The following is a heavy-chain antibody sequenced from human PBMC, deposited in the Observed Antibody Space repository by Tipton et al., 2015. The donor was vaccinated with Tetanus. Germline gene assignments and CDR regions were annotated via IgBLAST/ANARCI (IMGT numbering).Heavy chain of an antibody. Sequence: LRLSCAVKGGSFSGYYWTWIRQAPGKGLEWIGQINHSGGTSYSSSLKSRVTISLDTSKNHFSLPLRSVTAADTAVYFCARERNVGVSVRDGMDVWGQGTTVTVSS. D-gene: IGHD5/OR15-5a*01. CDR1: GGSFSGYY. CDR3: ARERNVGVSVRDGMDV. V-gene: IGHV4-34*01. CDR2: INHSGGT. J-gene: IGHJ6*02.